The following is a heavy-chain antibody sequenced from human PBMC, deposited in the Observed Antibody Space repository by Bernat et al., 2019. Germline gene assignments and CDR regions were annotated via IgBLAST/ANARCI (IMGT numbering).Heavy chain of an antibody. CDR2: IKHSGST. J-gene: IGHJ5*02. V-gene: IGHV4-34*01. CDR1: GGSFSGYY. D-gene: IGHD6-13*01. Sequence: QVQLQQWGAGLLKPSETLSPTCAVYGGSFSGYYWSWIRQPPGKGLEGIGEIKHSGSTNYNPSLESRVTISVDTSKYPFSLQLSAVTAADTAVYYCARGVGSSWFGPWGQGTLVTVSS. CDR3: ARGVGSSWFGP.